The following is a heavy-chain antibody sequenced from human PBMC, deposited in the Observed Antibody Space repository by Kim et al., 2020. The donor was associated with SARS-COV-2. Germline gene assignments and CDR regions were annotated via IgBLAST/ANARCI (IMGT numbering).Heavy chain of an antibody. D-gene: IGHD3-22*01. CDR2: VYGDDEK. CDR3: AHDSPGFYGLDL. V-gene: IGHV2-5*02. Sequence: SGPTLVKPTQTLTLTCTFSGFSLTTNAVGVAWLRQPPGKAPEWLALVYGDDEKRYSPFLGDRLAIMKDSSKKQVVLTLTDMQPVDSGTYYCAHDSPGFYGLDLWGKGTTVTVSS. J-gene: IGHJ6*04. CDR1: GFSLTTNAVG.